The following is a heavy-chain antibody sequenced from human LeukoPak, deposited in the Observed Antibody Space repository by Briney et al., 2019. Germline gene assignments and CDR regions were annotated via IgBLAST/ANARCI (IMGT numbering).Heavy chain of an antibody. CDR1: GGTFSSYA. CDR3: ARVIARDYYYGMDV. V-gene: IGHV1-69*04. Sequence: EASVKVSCKASGGTFSSYAISWVRQAPGQGLEWMGRIIPILGIANYAQKFQGRVTITADKSTSTAYMELSSLRSEDTAVYYCARVIARDYYYGMDVWGQGTTVTVSS. J-gene: IGHJ6*02. CDR2: IIPILGIA. D-gene: IGHD6-13*01.